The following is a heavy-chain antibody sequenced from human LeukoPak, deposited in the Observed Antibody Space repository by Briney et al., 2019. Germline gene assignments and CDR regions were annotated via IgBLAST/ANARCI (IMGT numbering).Heavy chain of an antibody. V-gene: IGHV1-18*01. CDR3: ARDSGSGSSIDY. CDR2: ILAYNANT. Sequence: ASVKVSCKASGYTCTSSGISWVRQAPGQGLEWMGWILAYNANTNYAQKFQGRVTLTTDTSTSTAYMELSSLRSDDTAVYYCARDSGSGSSIDYWGQGTLVTVSS. J-gene: IGHJ4*02. D-gene: IGHD3-10*01. CDR1: GYTCTSSG.